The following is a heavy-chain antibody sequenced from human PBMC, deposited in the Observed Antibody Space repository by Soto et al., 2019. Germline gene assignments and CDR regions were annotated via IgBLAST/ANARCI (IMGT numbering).Heavy chain of an antibody. CDR3: TTDSEYYYDSSGYYYSDY. CDR2: IKSKTDGGTT. CDR1: GFTFSNAW. V-gene: IGHV3-15*07. D-gene: IGHD3-22*01. J-gene: IGHJ4*02. Sequence: GGSLRLSCAASGFTFSNAWMNWVRQAPGKGLEWVGRIKSKTDGGTTDYAAPVKGRFTISRDDSKNTLYLQMNSLKTEDTAVYYCTTDSEYYYDSSGYYYSDYWGQVTLVTVSS.